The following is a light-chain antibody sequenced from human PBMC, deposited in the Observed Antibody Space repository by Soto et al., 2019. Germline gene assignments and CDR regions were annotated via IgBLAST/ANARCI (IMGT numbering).Light chain of an antibody. CDR2: GNS. V-gene: IGLV1-40*01. CDR1: SSNIVAGYD. J-gene: IGLJ3*02. Sequence: QSVLTQSPSVSGAPGQRVTISCTGSSSNIVAGYDVHWYQQLPGTAPKLLIYGNSNRPSGVPDRFSGSKSGTSASLAITGLQAEDEADYYCQSYDSSLSALFGGGTKLTVL. CDR3: QSYDSSLSAL.